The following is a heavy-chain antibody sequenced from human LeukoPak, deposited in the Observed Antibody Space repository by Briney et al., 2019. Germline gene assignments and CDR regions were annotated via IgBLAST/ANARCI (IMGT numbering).Heavy chain of an antibody. V-gene: IGHV3-9*01. J-gene: IGHJ4*02. Sequence: GRSLRLSCAASGLTFDDYAMHWVRQAPGKGLEWVSGISWNSGSIGYADSVKGRFTISRDNAKNSLYLQMNSLRAEDTALYYCAKDGIPQAPYSSSWPDYWGQGTLVTVSS. CDR2: ISWNSGSI. D-gene: IGHD6-13*01. CDR1: GLTFDDYA. CDR3: AKDGIPQAPYSSSWPDY.